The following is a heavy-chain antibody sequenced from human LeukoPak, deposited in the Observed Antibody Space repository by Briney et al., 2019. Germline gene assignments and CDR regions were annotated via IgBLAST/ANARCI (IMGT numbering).Heavy chain of an antibody. CDR2: IYYSGST. J-gene: IGHJ3*02. Sequence: PSQTLSLTCTVSGGSISSGDYYWSWLRQPPGKGLEWIGYIYYSGSTYYNPSLKSRVTISVDTSKNQFSLKLSSVTAADTAVYYCARDSELGIRRGRRDAFDIWGQGTMVTVSS. CDR3: ARDSELGIRRGRRDAFDI. CDR1: GGSISSGDYY. D-gene: IGHD7-27*01. V-gene: IGHV4-30-4*08.